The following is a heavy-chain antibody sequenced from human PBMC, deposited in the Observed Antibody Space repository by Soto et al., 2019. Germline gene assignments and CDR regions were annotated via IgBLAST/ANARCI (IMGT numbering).Heavy chain of an antibody. CDR2: IDPSDSSA. D-gene: IGHD3-16*01. CDR1: GYTFINYW. CDR3: PKSLEEGGGWFES. V-gene: IGHV5-10-1*01. Sequence: PGESLKISCLGSGYTFINYWITWVRHMPGKGLERMGTIDPSDSSAVYSPSIQGHITISVDKSINTAYLHWSSLRASDKAIYYCPKSLEEGGGWFESWGQGTQVTVSS. J-gene: IGHJ5*01.